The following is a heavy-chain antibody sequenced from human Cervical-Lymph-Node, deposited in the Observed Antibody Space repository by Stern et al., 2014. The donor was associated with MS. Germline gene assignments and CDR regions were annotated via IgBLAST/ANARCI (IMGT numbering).Heavy chain of an antibody. CDR3: ARATYGSGTNYYYGLDV. J-gene: IGHJ6*02. CDR2: IWYDGSNK. Sequence: QVQLVESGGGVVQPGRSLRLSCAASGFTFSRYGMHWVRQAPGEGLEWVAVIWYDGSNKFYADSVKGRFTISRDNSKNTLHLQTNSLRAEDTAVYYCARATYGSGTNYYYGLDVWGQGTTVTVSS. D-gene: IGHD3-10*01. CDR1: GFTFSRYG. V-gene: IGHV3-33*01.